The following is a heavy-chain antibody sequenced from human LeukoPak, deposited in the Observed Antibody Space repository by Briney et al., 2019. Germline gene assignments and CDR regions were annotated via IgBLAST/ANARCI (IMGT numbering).Heavy chain of an antibody. CDR3: AGLGSIMQEGIDP. V-gene: IGHV1-2*02. Sequence: GASVKVSCKASGYFFTGYHVHWVRQAPGQGLEWMGRINIDNGDTNSAQKFQGRITMARDTSISTAYMELTWLTSDDTAVYYCAGLGSIMQEGIDPWGQGTPVTVSS. D-gene: IGHD3-16*01. J-gene: IGHJ5*02. CDR2: INIDNGDT. CDR1: GYFFTGYH.